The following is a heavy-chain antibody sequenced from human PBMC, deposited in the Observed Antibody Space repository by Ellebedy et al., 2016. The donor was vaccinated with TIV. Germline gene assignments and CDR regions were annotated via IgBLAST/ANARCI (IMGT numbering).Heavy chain of an antibody. D-gene: IGHD2-21*02. J-gene: IGHJ4*02. CDR1: GGSTSSSVYY. V-gene: IGHV4-39*01. Sequence: MPSETLSLTCTVSGGSTSSSVYYWGWIRQPPGRGLVWIGSIYYSGSTHYNPSLKSQITISLDTAKNQFSLRLDSVTAADTAVYYCARHRTRTVVATAGFDYWGQGSLVTVSS. CDR2: IYYSGST. CDR3: ARHRTRTVVATAGFDY.